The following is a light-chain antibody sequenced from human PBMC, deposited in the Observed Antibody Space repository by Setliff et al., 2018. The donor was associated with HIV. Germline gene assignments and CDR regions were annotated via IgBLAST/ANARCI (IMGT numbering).Light chain of an antibody. CDR2: YDS. J-gene: IGLJ1*01. CDR1: NIGSRS. Sequence: SYELTQPPSVSVAPGKTATITCGGNNIGSRSVHWYQQKPGQAPVLVIYYDSDRPSGIPERLSGSNSGNTATLTISRVEDGDEADYYCQVWDSSSDQPVFGTGTKVTVL. V-gene: IGLV3-21*04. CDR3: QVWDSSSDQPV.